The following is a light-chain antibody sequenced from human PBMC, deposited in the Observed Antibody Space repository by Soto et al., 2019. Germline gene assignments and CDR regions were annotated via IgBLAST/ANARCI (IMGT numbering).Light chain of an antibody. CDR1: QSISGN. CDR3: QQYNTWPPVT. J-gene: IGKJ4*01. Sequence: EIVMTQSPATLSVSPGERATLSCRASQSISGNLAWYQQKPGQAPRLLIYGASTRATGIPARFTGSGSGTEFTLTISSLQSEDFAVYYCQQYNTWPPVTFGGGTKVEIK. CDR2: GAS. V-gene: IGKV3-15*01.